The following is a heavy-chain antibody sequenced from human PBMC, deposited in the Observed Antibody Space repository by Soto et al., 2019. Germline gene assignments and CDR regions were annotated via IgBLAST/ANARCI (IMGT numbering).Heavy chain of an antibody. CDR1: GGSFSGYY. J-gene: IGHJ4*02. V-gene: IGHV4-34*01. CDR3: AREGGAARRFDY. D-gene: IGHD6-6*01. Sequence: SETLSLTCAVYGGSFSGYYWSWIRQPPGKGLEWIGEINHSGSTNYNPSLKSRVTISVDTSKNQFSLKLSSVTAADTAVYYCAREGGAARRFDYWGQGTLFTVSS. CDR2: INHSGST.